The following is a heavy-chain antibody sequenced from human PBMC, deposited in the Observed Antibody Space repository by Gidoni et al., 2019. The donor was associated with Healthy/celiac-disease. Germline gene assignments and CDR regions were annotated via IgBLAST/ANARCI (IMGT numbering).Heavy chain of an antibody. J-gene: IGHJ4*02. Sequence: QVQLLESGGGVVQPGRSLRLSCAASGFTFSSYAMHWVRQAPGKGLEWVAVISYDGSNKYYADSVKGRFTISRDNSKNTLYLQMNSLRAEDTAVYYCARTTMVRGVTSFDYWGQGTLVTVSS. CDR1: GFTFSSYA. CDR2: ISYDGSNK. CDR3: ARTTMVRGVTSFDY. V-gene: IGHV3-30-3*01. D-gene: IGHD3-10*01.